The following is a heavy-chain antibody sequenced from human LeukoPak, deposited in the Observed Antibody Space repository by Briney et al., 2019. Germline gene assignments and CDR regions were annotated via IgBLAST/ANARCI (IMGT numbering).Heavy chain of an antibody. CDR1: GGSFSGYY. J-gene: IGHJ4*02. CDR2: INHSGST. D-gene: IGHD1-1*01. CDR3: ARSVGYTPFYDF. V-gene: IGHV4-34*01. Sequence: SETLSLTCAVYGGSFSGYYWSWIRQPPGKGLEWIGEINHSGSTNYNPSLKSRVTMSVDTSKNQFSLKLSSVTAADTAVYYCARSVGYTPFYDFWGQGTLVTVSS.